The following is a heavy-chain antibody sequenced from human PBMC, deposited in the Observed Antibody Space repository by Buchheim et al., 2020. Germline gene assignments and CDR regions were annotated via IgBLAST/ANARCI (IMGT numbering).Heavy chain of an antibody. Sequence: EVQLLESGGGLVRPGGSLRLSCAASGFTFSSYAMSWVRQAPGKGLEWVSAISGSGGSTYYADSVKGRFTISRDNSKNTLYLQMNSLRAEDTAVYYCAKVKFSADIVLMVYAARIPFQFDYWGQGTL. CDR2: ISGSGGST. CDR3: AKVKFSADIVLMVYAARIPFQFDY. D-gene: IGHD2-8*01. CDR1: GFTFSSYA. J-gene: IGHJ4*02. V-gene: IGHV3-23*01.